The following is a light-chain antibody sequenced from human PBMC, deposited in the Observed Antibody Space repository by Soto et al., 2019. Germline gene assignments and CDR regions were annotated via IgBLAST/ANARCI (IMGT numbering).Light chain of an antibody. V-gene: IGKV3-20*01. CDR2: EAS. CDR1: PSVRGSY. CDR3: QQYGASRS. J-gene: IGKJ1*01. Sequence: IALTQPPGTLPLSPGERATLSCRATPSVRGSYIAWYQQRPRQAPRLLIFEASTRAPGIPDRFSGSETETDFTLTISRLEPEDFAVYYCQQYGASRSFGQGTKVEI.